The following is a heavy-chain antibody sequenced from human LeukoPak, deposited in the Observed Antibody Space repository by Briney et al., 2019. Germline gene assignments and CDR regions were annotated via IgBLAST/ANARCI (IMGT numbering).Heavy chain of an antibody. V-gene: IGHV4-59*01. D-gene: IGHD4-23*01. CDR1: GGSISSYS. J-gene: IGHJ4*02. CDR3: ARDADYGGYYYFDY. CDR2: IFYSGST. Sequence: PSETLSLTCTVSGGSISSYSWSWIRQPPGKGLEWIAYIFYSGSTNYNPSLKSRVTISVDTSKNQFSLKLSSVTAADTAVYYCARDADYGGYYYFDYWGQGTLVTASS.